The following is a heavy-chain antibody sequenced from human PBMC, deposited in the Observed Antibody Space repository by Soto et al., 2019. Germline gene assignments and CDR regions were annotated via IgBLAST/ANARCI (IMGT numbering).Heavy chain of an antibody. CDR1: GYSFTSYW. D-gene: IGHD3-22*01. CDR3: ASYYYYDSSGSPHDDAFDI. Sequence: PGESLKISCKGSGYSFTSYWIGWVRQMPGKGLEWMGIIYPGDSDTRYSPSFQGQVTISADKSISTAYLQWSSLKASDTAMYYCASYYYYDSSGSPHDDAFDIWGQGTMVTVSS. J-gene: IGHJ3*02. CDR2: IYPGDSDT. V-gene: IGHV5-51*01.